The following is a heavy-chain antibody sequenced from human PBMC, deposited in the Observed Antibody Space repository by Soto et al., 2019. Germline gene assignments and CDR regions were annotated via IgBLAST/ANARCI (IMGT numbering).Heavy chain of an antibody. J-gene: IGHJ5*02. V-gene: IGHV1-46*01. D-gene: IGHD2-21*02. Sequence: ASVKVSCKASGYTFTSYYMYWVRQAPGQGLEWMGIIDPRGGNTNYAQKLQGRVTMTTDTSTSTAYMELRSLRSDDTAVYYCARAMVVTPTWFDPWGQGTLVTVS. CDR3: ARAMVVTPTWFDP. CDR1: GYTFTSYY. CDR2: IDPRGGNT.